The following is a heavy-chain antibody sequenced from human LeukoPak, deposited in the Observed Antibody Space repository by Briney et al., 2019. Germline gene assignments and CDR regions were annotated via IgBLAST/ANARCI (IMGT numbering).Heavy chain of an antibody. CDR3: SRGRYGDYSRSGYYYGMDV. V-gene: IGHV3-30-3*01. Sequence: GGSLRLSCVASGFTFSSYAMHWVRQAPGKGLEWVAVIAFDGSNALNADSVKGRFTISRDISKSTLYLEMNSLKAEDSAIYYCSRGRYGDYSRSGYYYGMDVWGQGTTVTVSS. J-gene: IGHJ6*02. CDR2: IAFDGSNA. CDR1: GFTFSSYA. D-gene: IGHD4-17*01.